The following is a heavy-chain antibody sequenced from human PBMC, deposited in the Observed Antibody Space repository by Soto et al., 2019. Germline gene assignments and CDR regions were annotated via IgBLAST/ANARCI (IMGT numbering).Heavy chain of an antibody. D-gene: IGHD6-19*01. CDR2: IKSKTDGGTT. CDR1: GFTFSNAW. CDR3: TTGISIAVAGYYFDY. Sequence: GGSLRLSCAASGFTFSNAWMNWVRQAPGKGLEWVGRIKSKTDGGTTDYAAPVKGRFTISRDDSKNTLYLQMNSLKTEDTAVYYCTTGISIAVAGYYFDYWGQGTLVTVSS. V-gene: IGHV3-15*07. J-gene: IGHJ4*02.